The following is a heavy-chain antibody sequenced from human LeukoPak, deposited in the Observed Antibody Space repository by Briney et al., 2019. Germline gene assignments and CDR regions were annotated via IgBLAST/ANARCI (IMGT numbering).Heavy chain of an antibody. Sequence: PGRSLRLSCAASGFTFSRYWMAWVRQAPGKGLEWVANIRGDAGDKGSADSVKGRFTISRDNDKNSLHLQMNSLTAEDTAVYYCARDVRGALDFWGQGTLDVVSS. V-gene: IGHV3-7*01. CDR3: ARDVRGALDF. CDR2: IRGDAGDK. CDR1: GFTFSRYW. D-gene: IGHD2-15*01. J-gene: IGHJ4*02.